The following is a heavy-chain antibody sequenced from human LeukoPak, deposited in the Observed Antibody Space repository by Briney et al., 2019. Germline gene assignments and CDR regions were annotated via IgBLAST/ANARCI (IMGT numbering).Heavy chain of an antibody. Sequence: GSLRLSCAASGFTFSSYWMSWVRQAPGKGLEWVANIKQDGSEKYYVDSVKGRFTISRDNAKNSLYLQMNSLRAEDTAVYYCATTLNIATPGYFWGQGTLVTVSS. CDR3: ATTLNIATPGYF. D-gene: IGHD6-13*01. CDR2: IKQDGSEK. J-gene: IGHJ4*02. CDR1: GFTFSSYW. V-gene: IGHV3-7*01.